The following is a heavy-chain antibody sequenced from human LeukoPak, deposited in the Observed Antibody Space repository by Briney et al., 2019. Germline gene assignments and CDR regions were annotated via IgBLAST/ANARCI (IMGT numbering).Heavy chain of an antibody. CDR2: IIPILGIA. J-gene: IGHJ4*02. D-gene: IGHD3-22*01. CDR3: ASAAGRGGVYYDSSGKGRHFDY. V-gene: IGHV1-69*04. CDR1: GGTFSSYA. Sequence: SVKVSCKASGGTFSSYAISWVRQAPGQGLEWMGRIIPILGIANYAQKFQGRVTITADKSTSTAYMELSSLRSEDTAVYYCASAAGRGGVYYDSSGKGRHFDYWGQGTLVTVSS.